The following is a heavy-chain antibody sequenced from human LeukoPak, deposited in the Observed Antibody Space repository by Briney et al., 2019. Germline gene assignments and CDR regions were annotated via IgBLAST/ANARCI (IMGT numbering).Heavy chain of an antibody. Sequence: PSETLSLTCTVSGGSISSSSYYWGWIRQPPGKGLEWIGSIYYSGSSNNNPSLKSRVTISVDTSKNQFSLKLSSVTAADTAVYYCARRRAMFGYFAGEFDYWGQGTLVTVSS. CDR3: ARRRAMFGYFAGEFDY. D-gene: IGHD3-10*02. V-gene: IGHV4-39*01. J-gene: IGHJ4*02. CDR2: IYYSGSS. CDR1: GGSISSSSYY.